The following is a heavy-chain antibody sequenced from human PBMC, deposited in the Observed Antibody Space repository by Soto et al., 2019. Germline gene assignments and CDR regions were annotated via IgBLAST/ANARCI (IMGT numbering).Heavy chain of an antibody. D-gene: IGHD2-2*01. CDR3: ARYIPGVRYYGMDV. J-gene: IGHJ6*02. CDR1: GFTFSSYA. CDR2: IGESGTPT. Sequence: GSLRLSCAASGFTFSSYAMKWVRQAPGKGLEWVSLIGESGTPTYYADSVRGRFTISRDNSGNTLFLEMYSLRAEDTAVYYCARYIPGVRYYGMDVWGQGTTATVSS. V-gene: IGHV3-23*01.